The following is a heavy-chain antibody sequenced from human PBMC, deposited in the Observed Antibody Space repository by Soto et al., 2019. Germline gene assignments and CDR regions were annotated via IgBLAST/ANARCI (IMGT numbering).Heavy chain of an antibody. D-gene: IGHD1-1*01. CDR3: ATWHEREHAFDV. V-gene: IGHV3-53*01. CDR2: LYDVDGS. CDR1: GLTISGKKY. J-gene: IGHJ3*01. Sequence: VQLVESGGGLIQPGESLRLSCAAFGLTISGKKYVAWVRQAPGKGLEWVSTLYDVDGSFYADSVTGRFTTSSDSSKTTVYLQMNDLRPDDTAVYYCATWHEREHAFDVWGQGTTVTISS.